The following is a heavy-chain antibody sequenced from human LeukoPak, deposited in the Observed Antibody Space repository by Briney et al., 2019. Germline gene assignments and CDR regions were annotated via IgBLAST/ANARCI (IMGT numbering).Heavy chain of an antibody. J-gene: IGHJ4*02. CDR2: ISSGGSTI. V-gene: IGHV3-48*03. CDR1: GFTFSNYE. CDR3: ARAVPGFDC. Sequence: GGSLRLSCAASGFTFSNYEMNWVRQAPGKGLEWVSYISSGGSTIYYADSVRGRFTISRDNAKNSLYLQMNSLTAEDTAVYYCARAVPGFDCWGQGTLVTVSS.